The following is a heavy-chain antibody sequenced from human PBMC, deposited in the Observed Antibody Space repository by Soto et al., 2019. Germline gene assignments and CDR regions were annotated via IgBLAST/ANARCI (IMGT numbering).Heavy chain of an antibody. Sequence: ETLSLTCTVSGGSISSYYWSWIRQPPGKGLEWIGYIYYSGSTNYNPSLKSRVTISVDTSKNQFSLKLSSVTAADTAVYYCAREDFWSGYQPQWGQGTLVTVSS. CDR3: AREDFWSGYQPQ. CDR2: IYYSGST. V-gene: IGHV4-59*01. D-gene: IGHD3-3*01. J-gene: IGHJ4*02. CDR1: GGSISSYY.